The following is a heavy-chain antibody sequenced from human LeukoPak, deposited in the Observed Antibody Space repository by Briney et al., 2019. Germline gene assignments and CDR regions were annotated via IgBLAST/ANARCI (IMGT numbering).Heavy chain of an antibody. V-gene: IGHV4-59*08. Sequence: SETLSLTCTVSGGSISSYYWSWIRQPPGRGLEWIGYIYYSGGTNYNPSLKSRVTISVDTSKNQFSLKLSSVTAADTAVYYCARHFSSSWYVDAFDIWGQGTMVTVSS. J-gene: IGHJ3*02. CDR1: GGSISSYY. CDR2: IYYSGGT. CDR3: ARHFSSSWYVDAFDI. D-gene: IGHD6-13*01.